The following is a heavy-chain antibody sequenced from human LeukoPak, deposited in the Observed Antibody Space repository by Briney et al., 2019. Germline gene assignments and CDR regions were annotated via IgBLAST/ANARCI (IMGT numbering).Heavy chain of an antibody. CDR2: INHSGST. V-gene: IGHV4-34*01. CDR3: ASKSTDHGELRFDY. CDR1: GGSFSGYY. Sequence: SETLSLTCAVYGGSFSGYYWSWIRQPPGKGLEWIGEINHSGSTNYNPSLKSRVTISVDTSKNQFSLKVSSVTAADTGVYYCASKSTDHGELRFDYWGQGTLVTVSS. D-gene: IGHD4-17*01. J-gene: IGHJ4*02.